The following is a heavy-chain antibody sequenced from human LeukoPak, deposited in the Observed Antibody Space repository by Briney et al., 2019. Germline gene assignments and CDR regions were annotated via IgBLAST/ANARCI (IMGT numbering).Heavy chain of an antibody. CDR1: GYTFTSYY. CDR3: ARDLWSFVSDY. CDR2: INPSGGST. D-gene: IGHD2/OR15-2a*01. J-gene: IGHJ4*02. V-gene: IGHV1-46*01. Sequence: ASVKVSCKASGYTFTSYYMHWVRQAPGQGLEWMGIINPSGGSTSYAQKFQGRVTMTRDMSTSTVYMELSRLRSDDTAVYYCARDLWSFVSDYWGQGTLVTVSS.